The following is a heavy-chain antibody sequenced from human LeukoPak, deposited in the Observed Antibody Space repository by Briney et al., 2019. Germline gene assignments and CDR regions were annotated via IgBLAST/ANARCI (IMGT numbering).Heavy chain of an antibody. V-gene: IGHV3-74*01. CDR2: IHSDGVGT. Sequence: GGSLRLSCAASGFTFTNYWMHWVHQAPGKGLGWVSRIHSDGVGTIYADSVKGRFTVSRDNSKNMVFLQMSSLRADDTAVYYCARGGLDHAYDIWGQGTMVTVSS. J-gene: IGHJ3*02. CDR1: GFTFTNYW. CDR3: ARGGLDHAYDI. D-gene: IGHD3/OR15-3a*01.